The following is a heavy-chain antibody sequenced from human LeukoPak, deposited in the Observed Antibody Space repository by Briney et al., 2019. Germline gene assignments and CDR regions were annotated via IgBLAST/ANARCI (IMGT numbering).Heavy chain of an antibody. V-gene: IGHV4-4*02. J-gene: IGHJ4*02. CDR1: GGSISSSNW. CDR2: IYHSGST. Sequence: SGTLSLTCAVSGGSISSSNWWSWVRQPPGKGLEWIGEIYHSGSTNYNPSLKSRVTISVDTSKNQFSLKLSSVTAADTAVYYCAREIAAAVGSYFAYGGQGTLVTVPS. CDR3: AREIAAAVGSYFAY. D-gene: IGHD6-13*01.